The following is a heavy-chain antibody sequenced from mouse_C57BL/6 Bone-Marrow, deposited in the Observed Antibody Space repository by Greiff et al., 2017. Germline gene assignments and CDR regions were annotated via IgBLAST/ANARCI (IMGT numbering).Heavy chain of an antibody. CDR2: ISYSGST. V-gene: IGHV3-8*01. J-gene: IGHJ4*01. Sequence: ESGPGLAKPSQTLSLTCSVTGYSITSDYWNWIRKFPGNKLEYMGYISYSGSTYYTPSLKSRISITRDTSKNQYYLQLNSVTTEDTATYYCARYRLGGGSYYAMDYWGQGTSVTVSS. CDR1: GYSITSDY. D-gene: IGHD4-1*01. CDR3: ARYRLGGGSYYAMDY.